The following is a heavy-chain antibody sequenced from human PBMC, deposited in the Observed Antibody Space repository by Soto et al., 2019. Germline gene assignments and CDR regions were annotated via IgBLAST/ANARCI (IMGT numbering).Heavy chain of an antibody. D-gene: IGHD3-10*01. CDR3: GKSYYYGSGSTPYGLDV. CDR1: GFTFDDYA. Sequence: GGSLRLSCAASGFTFDDYAMHWVRQAPGKGLEWVSGISGNSGYIGYAESVKGRFTISRDNAKNSVYLQMTSLRAEDTALYYCGKSYYYGSGSTPYGLDVWGQGTTVTVSS. V-gene: IGHV3-9*01. CDR2: ISGNSGYI. J-gene: IGHJ6*02.